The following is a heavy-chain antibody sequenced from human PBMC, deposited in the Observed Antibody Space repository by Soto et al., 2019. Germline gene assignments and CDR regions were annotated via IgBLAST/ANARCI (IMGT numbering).Heavy chain of an antibody. D-gene: IGHD2-15*01. CDR3: ARDHCSGGSCYYFDL. CDR1: GFTFSDYY. Sequence: QVQLVESGGGLVKPGGSLRLSCAASGFTFSDYYMSWIRQAPGKGLEWVSYISSSSSYTNYADSVKGRFTISRDNANNSLYLQMNSLRAEDTAVYYCARDHCSGGSCYYFDLWGRGTLVTVSS. J-gene: IGHJ2*01. V-gene: IGHV3-11*06. CDR2: ISSSSSYT.